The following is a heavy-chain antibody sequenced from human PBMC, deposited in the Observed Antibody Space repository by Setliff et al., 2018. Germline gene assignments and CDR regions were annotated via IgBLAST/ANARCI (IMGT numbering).Heavy chain of an antibody. CDR3: ARARSNGWEEPDY. J-gene: IGHJ4*02. CDR2: IDISSTTI. V-gene: IGHV3-48*01. D-gene: IGHD6-19*01. Sequence: GGSLRLSCAASGFTFSSYSMKWVRQAPGKGLEWISYIDISSTTIYYADSVKGRFTISRDNAKNSLYLQMNSLRVEDTAVYYCARARSNGWEEPDYWGQGTLVTVSS. CDR1: GFTFSSYS.